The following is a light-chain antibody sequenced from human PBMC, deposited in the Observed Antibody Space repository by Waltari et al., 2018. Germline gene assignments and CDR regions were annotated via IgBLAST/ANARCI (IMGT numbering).Light chain of an antibody. CDR3: QQYYSTPRT. Sequence: DIVMTQSPDSLAVSLGERATINCKSSQSVLYSSNNKNYLAWYQQKPEQPPKLLIYWASTRESGVPDQFSGSGSGTDFTLTISSLQAEDVAVYYCQQYYSTPRTFGQGTKVEIK. V-gene: IGKV4-1*01. CDR1: QSVLYSSNNKNY. J-gene: IGKJ1*01. CDR2: WAS.